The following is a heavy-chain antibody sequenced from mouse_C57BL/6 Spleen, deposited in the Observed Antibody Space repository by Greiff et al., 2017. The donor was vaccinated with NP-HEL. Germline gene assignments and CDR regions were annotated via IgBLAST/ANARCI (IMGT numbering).Heavy chain of an antibody. D-gene: IGHD2-3*01. CDR1: GFTFSSYA. Sequence: EVHLVESGGGLVKPGGSLKLSCAASGFTFSSYAMSWVRQTPEKRLEWVATISDGGSYIYYPDNVKGRFTISRDNAKNNLYMQMSHLESEDTARYCCEGDRWLQTSYAVDYWGQGTSVTVSA. CDR2: ISDGGSYI. J-gene: IGHJ4*01. V-gene: IGHV5-4*01. CDR3: EGDRWLQTSYAVDY.